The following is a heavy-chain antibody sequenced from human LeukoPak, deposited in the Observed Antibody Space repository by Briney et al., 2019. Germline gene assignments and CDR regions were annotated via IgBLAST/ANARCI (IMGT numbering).Heavy chain of an antibody. J-gene: IGHJ3*01. CDR2: IIPIFGTA. V-gene: IGHV1-69*01. D-gene: IGHD1-1*01. CDR3: ARGPRGTSGTYLN. Sequence: VASVKVSCKASGGTFSSYAISWVRQDPGQGLEWMGGIIPIFGTANYAQKFQGRVTITADESTSTAYMELSSLRSEDTAVYYFARGPRGTSGTYLNWGQGTMVTVSS. CDR1: GGTFSSYA.